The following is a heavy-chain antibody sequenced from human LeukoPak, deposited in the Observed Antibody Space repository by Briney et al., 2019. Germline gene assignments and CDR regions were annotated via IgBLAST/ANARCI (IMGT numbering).Heavy chain of an antibody. CDR2: ISHDGSGN. CDR1: GFTLSNHG. Sequence: GGSLRLSCAASGFTLSNHGMHWVRQAPGKGLEWVAVISHDGSGNNYADSVKGRFTISRDNSKNMLYLQMNSLRAEDTAVYYCAKSNGIAAVVDYWGQGTLVTVSS. V-gene: IGHV3-30*18. J-gene: IGHJ4*02. D-gene: IGHD6-13*01. CDR3: AKSNGIAAVVDY.